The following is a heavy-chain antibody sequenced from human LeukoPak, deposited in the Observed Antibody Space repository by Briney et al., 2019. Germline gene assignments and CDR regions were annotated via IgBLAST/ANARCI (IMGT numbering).Heavy chain of an antibody. CDR3: AKDRDYGSGSFGGLDI. D-gene: IGHD3-10*01. V-gene: IGHV3-23*01. CDR2: ISGTGANT. Sequence: GGSLRLSCAASGFTFKNYGMSWVRQAPGKGLEWVSDISGTGANTYYADSVKGRFTISRDNSKNTLYLQMNSLRAEDTAVYYCAKDRDYGSGSFGGLDIWGQGTMVTVSS. CDR1: GFTFKNYG. J-gene: IGHJ3*02.